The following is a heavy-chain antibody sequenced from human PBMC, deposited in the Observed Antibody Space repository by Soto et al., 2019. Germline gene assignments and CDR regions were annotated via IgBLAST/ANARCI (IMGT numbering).Heavy chain of an antibody. CDR3: ARRAQGPFYGGYDY. Sequence: QVQLQESGPRLVKPSETLSLTCTVSGGSVSSGSYYWTWIRQPPGKGLEWIANIYYRGSTNYNPSLKRRVTISLDTSKNQFSLKLSSMTAADTAVYYCARRAQGPFYGGYDYWGQGTLVTVSS. D-gene: IGHD4-17*01. CDR2: IYYRGST. CDR1: GGSVSSGSYY. V-gene: IGHV4-61*01. J-gene: IGHJ4*02.